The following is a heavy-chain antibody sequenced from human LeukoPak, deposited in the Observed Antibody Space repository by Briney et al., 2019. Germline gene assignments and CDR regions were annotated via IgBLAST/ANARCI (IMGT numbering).Heavy chain of an antibody. V-gene: IGHV4-31*03. CDR2: IYYSGST. J-gene: IGHJ6*02. Sequence: PSQTLSLTCTVSGGSISSGGYYWSWIRQHPGKGLEWIGYIYYSGSTYYNPSLKSRVTISVDTSKNQFSLKLSSVTAADTAVYYRARDSSPCSSTSCYPLMDVWGQGTTVTVSS. D-gene: IGHD2-2*01. CDR1: GGSISSGGYY. CDR3: ARDSSPCSSTSCYPLMDV.